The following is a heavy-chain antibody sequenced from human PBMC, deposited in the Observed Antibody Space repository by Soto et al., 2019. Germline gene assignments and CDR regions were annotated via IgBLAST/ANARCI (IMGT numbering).Heavy chain of an antibody. D-gene: IGHD6-13*01. CDR1: GGSISSSSYY. Sequence: PSETLSLTCTVSGGSISSSSYYWGWIRQPPGKGLEWIGSIYYSGSTYYNPSLKSRVTISVDKSKNQFSLKLSFVTAADTAVYYCASIAAAGTDYYYGMDVWGQGTTVTVSS. V-gene: IGHV4-39*07. J-gene: IGHJ6*02. CDR2: IYYSGST. CDR3: ASIAAAGTDYYYGMDV.